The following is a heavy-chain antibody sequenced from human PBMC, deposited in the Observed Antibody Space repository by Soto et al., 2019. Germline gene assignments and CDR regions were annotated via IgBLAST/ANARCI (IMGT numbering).Heavy chain of an antibody. J-gene: IGHJ4*02. Sequence: QITLKESGPTLVKPTQTLTLTCTFSGFSLSTSGVGVGWIRQPPGKALEWLALIYWDDDKRYSPSLKSRLTITKDTSKNQVVLTMTNMDPVDTAAYCCAHDVVAQQGFDYWGQGTLVTVSS. D-gene: IGHD5-12*01. CDR2: IYWDDDK. CDR3: AHDVVAQQGFDY. V-gene: IGHV2-5*02. CDR1: GFSLSTSGVG.